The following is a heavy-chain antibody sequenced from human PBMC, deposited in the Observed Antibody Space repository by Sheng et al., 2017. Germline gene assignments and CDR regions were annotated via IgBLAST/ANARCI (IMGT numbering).Heavy chain of an antibody. Sequence: QVQLVQSGAEVKKPGSSVKVSCKASGGTFSSYSISWVRQAPGQGLEWMGGIIPIFGTANYAQKFQGRVTNTADESTSTAYMELSSLRSDDTAVYYCARDRGAKDAFDIWGQGTMVTVSS. CDR1: GGTFSSYS. CDR3: ARDRGAKDAFDI. V-gene: IGHV1-69*13. J-gene: IGHJ3*02. CDR2: IIPIFGTA. D-gene: IGHD1-26*01.